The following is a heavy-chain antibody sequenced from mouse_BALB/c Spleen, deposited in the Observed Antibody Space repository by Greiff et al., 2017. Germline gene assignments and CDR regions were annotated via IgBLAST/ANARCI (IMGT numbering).Heavy chain of an antibody. D-gene: IGHD1-1*02. J-gene: IGHJ1*01. CDR3: ASIWPDWYFDV. Sequence: QVQLQQSGAELVRPGSSVKISCKASGYAFSSYWMNWVKQRPGQGLEWIGQIYPGDGDTNYNGKFKGKATLTADKSSSTAYMQLSSLTSEDSAVYFCASIWPDWYFDVWGAGTTVTVSS. CDR1: GYAFSSYW. V-gene: IGHV1-80*01. CDR2: IYPGDGDT.